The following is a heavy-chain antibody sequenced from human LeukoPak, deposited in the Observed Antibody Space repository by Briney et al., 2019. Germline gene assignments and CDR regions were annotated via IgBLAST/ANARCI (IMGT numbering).Heavy chain of an antibody. D-gene: IGHD2-21*01. Sequence: GGSQRLSCAASGFTFSSYWMHWVRQAPGKGLVWVAVISYDGSNKYYADSVKGRFTISRDNSKNTLYLQMNSLRAEDTAVYYCARVQIPTTYDWYWMSGGDAFDIWGQGTMVTVSS. CDR1: GFTFSSYW. J-gene: IGHJ3*02. CDR3: ARVQIPTTYDWYWMSGGDAFDI. CDR2: ISYDGSNK. V-gene: IGHV3-30*03.